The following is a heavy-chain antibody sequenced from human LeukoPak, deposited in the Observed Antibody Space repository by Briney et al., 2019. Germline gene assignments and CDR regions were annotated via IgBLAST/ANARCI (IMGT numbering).Heavy chain of an antibody. CDR1: GVSIATHY. J-gene: IGHJ4*02. CDR3: ARRTTYFGWLPSESPSCFDY. D-gene: IGHD3-9*01. CDR2: IYHSGTT. Sequence: SETLSLTCNVSGVSIATHYWSWIRQSPGKGLEWIGYIYHSGTTNYNPSLKSRVTILIDTSKNEFSLRLSSVTAADTAVYYCARRTTYFGWLPSESPSCFDYWGQGTLVTVSS. V-gene: IGHV4-59*08.